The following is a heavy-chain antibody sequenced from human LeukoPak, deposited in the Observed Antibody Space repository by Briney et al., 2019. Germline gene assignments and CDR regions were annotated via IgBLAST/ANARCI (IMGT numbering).Heavy chain of an antibody. D-gene: IGHD6-6*01. CDR2: IYYSGNT. Sequence: SETLSLTCSVSGDSITTSHYWAWIRQTPGKGLEWIGSIYYSGNTYYSAPLTSRVTISVDTSKNQFSLRLSSLTAPDTARYYCARQKRQLREYYFDYWGQGTLVTVSS. CDR1: GDSITTSHY. V-gene: IGHV4-39*01. J-gene: IGHJ4*02. CDR3: ARQKRQLREYYFDY.